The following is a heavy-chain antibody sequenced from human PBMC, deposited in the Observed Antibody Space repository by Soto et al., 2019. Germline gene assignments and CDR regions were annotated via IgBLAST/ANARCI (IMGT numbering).Heavy chain of an antibody. V-gene: IGHV3-66*01. J-gene: IGHJ4*02. CDR2: FSSDGSR. CDR1: GFTVNNLF. D-gene: IGHD3-3*01. Sequence: EVQLVESGGGLVQPGGSLTLSCAAFGFTVNNLFMTWVRQAPGKGLEWVSTFSSDGSRYYAHSVKCRFTISKDYSKNTLYLEMNSLRAGDTAVYYCARDIFGGSYDFCHGGQGTLVTVSS. CDR3: ARDIFGGSYDFCH.